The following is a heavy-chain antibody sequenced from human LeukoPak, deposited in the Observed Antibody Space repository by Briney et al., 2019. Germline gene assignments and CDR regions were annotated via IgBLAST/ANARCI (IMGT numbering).Heavy chain of an antibody. CDR3: ARDVSYWFDP. CDR2: ISSSGSTI. V-gene: IGHV3-48*03. CDR1: GFTFSSYE. Sequence: GGSLRLSYAASGFTFSSYEMNWVRQAPGKGLEWVSYISSSGSTIYYADSVKGRFTISRDNAKNSLYLQMNSLRAEDTAVYYCARDVSYWFDPWGQGTLVTVSS. J-gene: IGHJ5*02.